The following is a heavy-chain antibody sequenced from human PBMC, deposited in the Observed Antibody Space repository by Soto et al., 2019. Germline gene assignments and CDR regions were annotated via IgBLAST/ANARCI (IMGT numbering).Heavy chain of an antibody. CDR2: IYPGDSDT. CDR3: ARRTATAREWGYYYLGMDV. D-gene: IGHD3-3*01. J-gene: IGHJ6*02. V-gene: IGHV5-51*01. Sequence: GESLKISCKGSGYSFTSYWIGWVRQMPGKGLEWMGIIYPGDSDTRYSPSFQGPVTISTDKSISTAYLLWSSLKASDTAIYYCARRTATAREWGYYYLGMDVWGQGTTVTVSS. CDR1: GYSFTSYW.